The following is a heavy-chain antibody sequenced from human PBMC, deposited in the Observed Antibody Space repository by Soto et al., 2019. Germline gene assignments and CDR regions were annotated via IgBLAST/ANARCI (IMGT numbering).Heavy chain of an antibody. J-gene: IGHJ6*02. Sequence: SVKLSSKASGYSLTGRYRQWVQQSPGQGLEWMGWINPDNGDTNYAQKSQGRVTMTRDTSISTAYMELSRLRSDDTAVFYCARERMNGLDVWGQRTMVTVSS. CDR3: ARERMNGLDV. CDR2: INPDNGDT. CDR1: GYSLTGRY. V-gene: IGHV1-2*02.